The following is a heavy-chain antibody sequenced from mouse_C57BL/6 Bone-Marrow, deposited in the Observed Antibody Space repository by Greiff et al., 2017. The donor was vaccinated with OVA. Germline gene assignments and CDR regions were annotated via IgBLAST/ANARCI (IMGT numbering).Heavy chain of an antibody. CDR1: GYAFSSSW. Sequence: VQLQESGPELVKPGASVKISCKASGYAFSSSWMNWVKQRPGKGLEWIGRIYPGDGDTNYNGKFKGKATLTADKSSSTAYMQLSSLTSEYSAVYFCARHEDGYYASYFDYWGQGTTLTVSS. V-gene: IGHV1-82*01. CDR3: ARHEDGYYASYFDY. J-gene: IGHJ2*01. D-gene: IGHD2-3*01. CDR2: IYPGDGDT.